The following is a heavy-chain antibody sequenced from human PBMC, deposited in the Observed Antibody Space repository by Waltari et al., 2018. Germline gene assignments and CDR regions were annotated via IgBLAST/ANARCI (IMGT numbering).Heavy chain of an antibody. CDR1: GGTFSRYA. J-gene: IGHJ4*02. V-gene: IGHV1-69*01. CDR2: IIPIFGTA. D-gene: IGHD3-22*01. CDR3: ARARYYYDSSGFDY. Sequence: QVKLVQSGAEVKKPGSSVKVSCTAAGGTFSRYAISWGRQPPGQGLGWMGGIIPIFGTANYAQKFQGRVTITADESTSTAYMELSSLRSEDTAVYYCARARYYYDSSGFDYWGQGTLVTVSS.